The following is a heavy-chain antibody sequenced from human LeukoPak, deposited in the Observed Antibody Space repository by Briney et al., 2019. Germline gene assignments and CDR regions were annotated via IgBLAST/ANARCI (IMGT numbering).Heavy chain of an antibody. J-gene: IGHJ4*02. V-gene: IGHV3-9*01. Sequence: GGSLRLSCAASGFTFDDYAMHWVRQAPGKGLEWVSGISWNSGSIGYADSVKGRFTISRDNAKNSLYLQMNSLRAEDTALYYCAKDNSYGFTHFDYWGQGTLVTVSS. D-gene: IGHD5-18*01. CDR2: ISWNSGSI. CDR3: AKDNSYGFTHFDY. CDR1: GFTFDDYA.